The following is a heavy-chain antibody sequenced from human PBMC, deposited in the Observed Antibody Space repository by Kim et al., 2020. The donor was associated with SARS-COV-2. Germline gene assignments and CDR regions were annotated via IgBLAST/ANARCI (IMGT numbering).Heavy chain of an antibody. Sequence: TPSLQSHVTISEDTSKNQFSLKLSSVTAADTAVYYCARDLGGDYDYFDYWGQGTLVTVSS. J-gene: IGHJ4*02. CDR3: ARDLGGDYDYFDY. V-gene: IGHV4-39*01. D-gene: IGHD4-17*01.